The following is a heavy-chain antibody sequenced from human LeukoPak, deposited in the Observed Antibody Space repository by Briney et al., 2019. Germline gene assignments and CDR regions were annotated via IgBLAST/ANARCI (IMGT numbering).Heavy chain of an antibody. CDR2: MNPNSDNT. CDR1: GYTFTGYY. CDR3: ARTPINCLINNCYVDY. J-gene: IGHJ4*02. Sequence: ASVKVSCKASGYTFTGYYIHGVRQTPGQGVECMGWMNPNSDNTSYDREFHDSVTTTRDTYLTTDYMEMSRMTSDATAVYFSARTPINCLINNCYVDYWGQGTLVTVSS. V-gene: IGHV1-2*02. D-gene: IGHD1-1*01.